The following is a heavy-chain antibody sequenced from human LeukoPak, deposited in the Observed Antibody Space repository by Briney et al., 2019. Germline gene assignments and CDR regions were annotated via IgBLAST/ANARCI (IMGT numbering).Heavy chain of an antibody. Sequence: PGGSLSLSCAASGVSFSGYGMHWVRQPPGKGLEWVAVIWYDGSNKYYGDSVKGRFTISRDNSKTTLYLQMNSLRADDTAVYYCARSRSRYNNYYYIDVLGEGTTVTVPS. CDR2: IWYDGSNK. CDR1: GVSFSGYG. V-gene: IGHV3-33*01. CDR3: ARSRSRYNNYYYIDV. D-gene: IGHD1-26*01. J-gene: IGHJ6*03.